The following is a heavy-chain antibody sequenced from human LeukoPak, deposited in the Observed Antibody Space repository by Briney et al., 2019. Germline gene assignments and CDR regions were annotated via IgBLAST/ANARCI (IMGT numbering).Heavy chain of an antibody. V-gene: IGHV4-61*10. J-gene: IGHJ6*03. CDR1: GGSISSGSYY. CDR3: ARQLLSWRGDYYYQYYMDV. CDR2: IYYSGST. Sequence: SETLSLTCTVSGGSISSGSYYWSWIRQPAGKGLEWIGYIYYSGSTNYNPSLKSRVTISVDTSKNQFSLKLSSVTAADTAVYYCARQLLSWRGDYYYQYYMDVWGKGTTVTVSS. D-gene: IGHD2-2*01.